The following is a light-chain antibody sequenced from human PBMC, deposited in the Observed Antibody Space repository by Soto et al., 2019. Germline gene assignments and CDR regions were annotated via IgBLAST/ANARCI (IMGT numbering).Light chain of an antibody. CDR1: QGISSY. Sequence: IRLNQSPSLLAASQAYRFTISCLMSQGISSYLAWYQQKPGKAPELLIYAASTLQSGVPSRFSGSGSGTDFTLTISCLQSEDFATYYCQQYYSFPQTFGQGTKVDI. CDR2: AAS. J-gene: IGKJ1*01. CDR3: QQYYSFPQT. V-gene: IGKV1D-8*01.